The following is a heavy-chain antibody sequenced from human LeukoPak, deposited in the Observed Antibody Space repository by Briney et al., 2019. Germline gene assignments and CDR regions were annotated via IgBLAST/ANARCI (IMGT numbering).Heavy chain of an antibody. CDR2: IKSDGSDT. CDR3: ARGYSSGLHFDY. CDR1: GCTFSSYW. Sequence: GGSLRLSCAASGCTFSSYWMHWVRQAPGKGLDWVSRIKSDGSDTSYADSVKGRFTISRDNAKNTLYLQMNSLRAEDTAVYYCARGYSSGLHFDYWGQGTLVTVSS. V-gene: IGHV3-74*01. J-gene: IGHJ4*02. D-gene: IGHD6-19*01.